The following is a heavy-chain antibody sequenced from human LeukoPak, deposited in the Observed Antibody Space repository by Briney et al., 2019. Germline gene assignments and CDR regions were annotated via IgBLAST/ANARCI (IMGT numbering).Heavy chain of an antibody. Sequence: GGSLRLSCTASGFTFGDYAMSWVRQAPGKGLEWVGFIRSKAYGGTTEYAASVKGRFTISRDDSKSIAYLQMNSLKTEDTAVYYCTRDSFSGSYYTYGMDVWGQGTTVTVSS. D-gene: IGHD1-26*01. CDR2: IRSKAYGGTT. J-gene: IGHJ6*02. CDR3: TRDSFSGSYYTYGMDV. V-gene: IGHV3-49*04. CDR1: GFTFGDYA.